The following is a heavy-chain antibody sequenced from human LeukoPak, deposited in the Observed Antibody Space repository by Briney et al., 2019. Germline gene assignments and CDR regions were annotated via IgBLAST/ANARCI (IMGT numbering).Heavy chain of an antibody. Sequence: GGSLRLSCAASGFTFSSYWMHWVRQAPGKGLVWVSRINTDGSSTSYADSVKGRFTISRDNAKNTLYLQMNSLRAEDTAVYYCARDGLRYCSSTSCYCGYWGQGTLVTVSS. D-gene: IGHD2-2*01. CDR1: GFTFSSYW. CDR2: INTDGSST. V-gene: IGHV3-74*01. CDR3: ARDGLRYCSSTSCYCGY. J-gene: IGHJ4*02.